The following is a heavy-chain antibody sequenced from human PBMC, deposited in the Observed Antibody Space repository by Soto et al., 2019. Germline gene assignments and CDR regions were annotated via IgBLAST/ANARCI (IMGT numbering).Heavy chain of an antibody. V-gene: IGHV3-30*18. CDR1: GFTFSSYG. CDR3: EKPLRPYSFDP. Sequence: PGGSLRLSCAASGFTFSSYGMHWVRQAPGKGLEWVAVISYDGSNKYYADSVKGRFTISRDNSKNTLYLQMNSLRAEDTAVYYCEKPLRPYSFDPWGQGNLVTVSS. CDR2: ISYDGSNK. J-gene: IGHJ5*02. D-gene: IGHD2-21*01.